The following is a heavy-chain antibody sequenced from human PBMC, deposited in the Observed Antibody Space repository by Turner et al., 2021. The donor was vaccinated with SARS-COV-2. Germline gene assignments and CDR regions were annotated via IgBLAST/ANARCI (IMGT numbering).Heavy chain of an antibody. Sequence: QLQLQESGPGPLKPSETLSLTCTVPGASISSSSYPAGWIRPPPGKGLECIGSIYYSGSTYNNPSLKSRVTISVDTSKNQFSLKLSSVTAADTAVYYCATPSVSYDSCGYFHFDLWGRGTLVTVSS. V-gene: IGHV4-39*01. J-gene: IGHJ2*01. CDR2: IYYSGST. CDR3: ATPSVSYDSCGYFHFDL. D-gene: IGHD3-22*01. CDR1: GASISSSSYP.